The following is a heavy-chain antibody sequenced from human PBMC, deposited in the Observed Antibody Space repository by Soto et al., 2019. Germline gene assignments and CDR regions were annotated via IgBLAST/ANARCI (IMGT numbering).Heavy chain of an antibody. Sequence: QVQLQESGPGLVKPSETLSLTCTVSGGTISRYYWSWIRQPPGKGLEWIGYMYNTGSTVYNPSFKSRVTVSVDTSTTQFSLKLSSVTAADTAVYYCARDLWGYCGTDCYPLDVWGQGTTVTVSS. D-gene: IGHD2-21*02. J-gene: IGHJ6*02. CDR3: ARDLWGYCGTDCYPLDV. CDR2: MYNTGST. CDR1: GGTISRYY. V-gene: IGHV4-59*01.